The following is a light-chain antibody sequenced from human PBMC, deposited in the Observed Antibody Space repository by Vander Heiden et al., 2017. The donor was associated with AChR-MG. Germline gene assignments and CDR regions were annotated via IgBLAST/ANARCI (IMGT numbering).Light chain of an antibody. V-gene: IGKV1-39*01. J-gene: IGKJ4*01. CDR3: QQSYSTPLT. Sequence: DVQMSQSPSSRPAAVGDRVTITCLASQSMSSYLNWYQQKPGKAPKRLIYAASSLQSGVPSRFSGSGSGTDFTLKISSVQPEDFATYYCQQSYSTPLTFGGGTKVEIK. CDR2: AAS. CDR1: QSMSSY.